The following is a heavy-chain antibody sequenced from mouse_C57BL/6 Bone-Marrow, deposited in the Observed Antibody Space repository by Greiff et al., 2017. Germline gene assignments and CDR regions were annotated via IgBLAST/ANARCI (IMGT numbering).Heavy chain of an antibody. CDR3: ARNFAY. CDR2: IWSGGST. J-gene: IGHJ3*01. CDR1: GFSLTSYG. V-gene: IGHV2-2*01. Sequence: VQLQQSGPGLVQPSQSLSITCTVSGFSLTSYGVHWVRQSPGKGLEWLGVIWSGGSTDYNAAFISRLSIRKDNSKSQVFFKMNSLQADDTAIYYCARNFAYWGQGTLVTVSA.